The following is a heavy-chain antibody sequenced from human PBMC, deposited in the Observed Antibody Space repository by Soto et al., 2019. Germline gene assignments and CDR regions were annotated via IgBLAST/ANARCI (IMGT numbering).Heavy chain of an antibody. J-gene: IGHJ4*02. CDR1: GFTFSDYG. CDR2: LWYDGSGE. CDR3: ARESVRFLEQISKDYFDY. V-gene: IGHV3-33*08. D-gene: IGHD3-3*01. Sequence: RGSLILSCAGSGFTFSDYGMHWVLQAPGKGLEWVAVLWYDGSGEYYTDSVRGRFTISRVNSKNTLYLQMNNLRDEDTGVYYCARESVRFLEQISKDYFDYWGQGTRVTVSS.